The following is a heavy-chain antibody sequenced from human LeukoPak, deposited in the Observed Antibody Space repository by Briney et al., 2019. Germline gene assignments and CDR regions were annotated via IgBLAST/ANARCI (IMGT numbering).Heavy chain of an antibody. J-gene: IGHJ4*02. CDR1: GFTFSSYA. D-gene: IGHD6-19*01. V-gene: IGHV3-23*01. Sequence: GGSLRLSCAASGFTFSSYAMSWVRQAPGKGLEWVSAISGSGGSTYYADSVKGRFTISRDNSKNTLCLQMNSLRAEGTAVYYCASAKQWLVPRPFDYWGQGTLVTVSS. CDR3: ASAKQWLVPRPFDY. CDR2: ISGSGGST.